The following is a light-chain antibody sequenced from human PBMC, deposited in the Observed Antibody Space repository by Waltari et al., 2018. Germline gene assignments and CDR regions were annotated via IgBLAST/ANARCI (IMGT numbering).Light chain of an antibody. CDR1: QDVGIY. CDR3: QKYVNLPAT. J-gene: IGKJ1*01. CDR2: HAS. Sequence: EIVLTQSPGTLSLSPGERATLACRASQDVGIYLAWYQQHPGQAPRLLIYHASIRATGIPDRFSGSGSGTDFTLTSSRLEPEDFAVYYCQKYVNLPATFGQGTKVEIK. V-gene: IGKV3-20*01.